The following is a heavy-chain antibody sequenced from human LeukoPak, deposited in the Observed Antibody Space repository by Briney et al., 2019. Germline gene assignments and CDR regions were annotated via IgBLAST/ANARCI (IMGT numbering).Heavy chain of an antibody. J-gene: IGHJ3*02. D-gene: IGHD2-21*02. CDR1: GFTVSNNY. Sequence: PGGSLRLSCAASGFTVSNNYLGWVRQAPGEGLEWVSISYSDSNTNYADSVKGRFTISRDTSQNTLSLQMNSLRAEDTALYYCVRKNRDFNAAFDIWGQGTVVTVSS. CDR2: SYSDSNT. V-gene: IGHV3-53*01. CDR3: VRKNRDFNAAFDI.